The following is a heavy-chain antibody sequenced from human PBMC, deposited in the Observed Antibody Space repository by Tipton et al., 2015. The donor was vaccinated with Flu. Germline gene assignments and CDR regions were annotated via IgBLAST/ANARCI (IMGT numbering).Heavy chain of an antibody. Sequence: QVQLVQSGAEVKKPGASVRVSCKASGYTFTSNGISWVRQAPGQGLEWMGWISAYNANTNYAQNFQGRVTMTTDTSTSTAYMELRSLRSDDTAVYYCAREEGIMVRGVPHYYYGMDVWGQGTTVTVSS. V-gene: IGHV1-18*01. J-gene: IGHJ6*02. D-gene: IGHD3-10*01. CDR2: ISAYNANT. CDR1: GYTFTSNG. CDR3: AREEGIMVRGVPHYYYGMDV.